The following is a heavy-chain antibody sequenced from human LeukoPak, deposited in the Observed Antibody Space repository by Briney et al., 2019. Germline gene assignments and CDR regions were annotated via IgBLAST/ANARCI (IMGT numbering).Heavy chain of an antibody. CDR1: DGSISDWY. D-gene: IGHD4-17*01. CDR2: FYYSGTS. Sequence: SETLSLTCTVTDGSISDWYWSWIRQSPGKGLEWIAYFYYSGTSRYNPSLKSQVTVPGDTSKNQFSLKLTSVTAADTAVYYCARHYYGDVYYFDFWGQGTLVTVSS. J-gene: IGHJ4*02. V-gene: IGHV4-59*08. CDR3: ARHYYGDVYYFDF.